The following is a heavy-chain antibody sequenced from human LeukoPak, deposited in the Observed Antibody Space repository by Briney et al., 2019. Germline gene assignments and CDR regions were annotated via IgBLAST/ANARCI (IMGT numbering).Heavy chain of an antibody. D-gene: IGHD6-13*01. CDR1: GGSISSYY. CDR2: IYYSGST. V-gene: IGHV4-59*01. J-gene: IGHJ4*02. CDR3: ARTDRAAAYNDY. Sequence: SETLSLTCTVSGGSISSYYWSWIRQPPGKGLEWIGYIYYSGSTNYNPSLKGRVTISVDTSKNQFSLKLSSVTAADTAVYYCARTDRAAAYNDYWGQGTLVTVSS.